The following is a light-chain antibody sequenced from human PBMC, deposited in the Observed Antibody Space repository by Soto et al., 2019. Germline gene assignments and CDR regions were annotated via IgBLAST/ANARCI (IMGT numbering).Light chain of an antibody. CDR1: QSVPSTY. CDR2: GTS. Sequence: VSSQSPGRLSLSPGERATLSCRASQSVPSTYFAWYQQKSGQPPRLLISGTSNRATGIPDRFSGSGSGRDFTLTISRLEPEDFAVYFCQQFGNSPWTFGQGTKVDIK. V-gene: IGKV3-20*01. J-gene: IGKJ1*01. CDR3: QQFGNSPWT.